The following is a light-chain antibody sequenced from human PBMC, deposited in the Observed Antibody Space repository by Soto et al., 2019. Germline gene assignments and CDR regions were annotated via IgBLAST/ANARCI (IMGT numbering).Light chain of an antibody. Sequence: DIQMTQSPSTLSASAGDRVTITCRASQSISTWLAWYQQKPGKAPKLLIHKASSLESGVPSRFSGSGSGTEFTLTISSLQPDDFATYYCQQYNSYSPPWTFGQGTQVEIK. V-gene: IGKV1-5*03. CDR1: QSISTW. J-gene: IGKJ1*01. CDR3: QQYNSYSPPWT. CDR2: KAS.